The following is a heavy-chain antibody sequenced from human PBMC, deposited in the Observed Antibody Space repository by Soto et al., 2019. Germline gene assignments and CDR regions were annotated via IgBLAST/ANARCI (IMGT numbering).Heavy chain of an antibody. CDR1: GGSISSYY. CDR3: ARDGGYYDFLFDP. Sequence: PSETLSLTCTVSGGSISSYYWSWIRQPPGKGLEWIGYIYYSGSTNYNPSLKSRVTISVDTSKNQFSLKLSSVTAADTAVYYCARDGGYYDFLFDPWGQGTLVTVSS. D-gene: IGHD3-3*01. J-gene: IGHJ5*02. V-gene: IGHV4-59*01. CDR2: IYYSGST.